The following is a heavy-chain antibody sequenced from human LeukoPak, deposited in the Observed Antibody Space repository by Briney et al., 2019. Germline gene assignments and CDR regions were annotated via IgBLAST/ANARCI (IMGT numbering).Heavy chain of an antibody. D-gene: IGHD2-15*01. CDR2: INPNSGGT. J-gene: IGHJ4*02. CDR1: GYTFTSYY. V-gene: IGHV1-2*02. Sequence: ASVKVSFKSSGYTFTSYYMHWVRQAPGQGLEWMGWINPNSGGTDYAQKFQGRVTMTRDTSITTAYMELSRLRSDDTAVYYCARAIDVAATPDYWGQGSLVTVSS. CDR3: ARAIDVAATPDY.